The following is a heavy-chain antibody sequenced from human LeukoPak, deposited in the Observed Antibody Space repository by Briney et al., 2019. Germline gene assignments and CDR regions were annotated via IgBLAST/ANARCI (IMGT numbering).Heavy chain of an antibody. V-gene: IGHV4-34*01. CDR1: GGSFSGYY. J-gene: IGHJ5*02. D-gene: IGHD6-19*01. CDR3: ARDQGIAVAGTYHWFDP. CDR2: INHSGST. Sequence: MPSETLSLTCAVYGGSFSGYYWSWIRQPPGKGLEWIGEINHSGSTNYNPSLKSRVTISVDRSKNQFSLKLSSVTAADTAVYYCARDQGIAVAGTYHWFDPWGQGTLVTVSS.